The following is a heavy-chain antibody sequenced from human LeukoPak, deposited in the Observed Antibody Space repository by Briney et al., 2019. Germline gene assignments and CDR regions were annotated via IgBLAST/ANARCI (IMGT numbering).Heavy chain of an antibody. V-gene: IGHV3-7*01. Sequence: PGGSLRLSCAASGFTFSSYWMSWVRQAPGKGLEWVANIKQDGSEKYYVDSVKGRFTISRDNAKNSLYLQMNSLRAEDTAVYYCARGFSSGWYRYFDYWGQGTLVTVPS. CDR3: ARGFSSGWYRYFDY. J-gene: IGHJ4*02. D-gene: IGHD6-19*01. CDR2: IKQDGSEK. CDR1: GFTFSSYW.